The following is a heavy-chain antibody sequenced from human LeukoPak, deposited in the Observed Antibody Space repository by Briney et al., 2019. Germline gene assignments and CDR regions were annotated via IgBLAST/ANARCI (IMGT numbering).Heavy chain of an antibody. CDR2: IYNGVST. CDR1: GIIVSNNY. CDR3: ARDTRPGSGFLHYYYMDI. Sequence: PGGSLRLSCAASGIIVSNNYMSWVRQAPGKGLEWVSVIYNGVSTFYAGYVKGRFTISSDNSKNTLYLQMNSLRAEDTAVYYCARDTRPGSGFLHYYYMDIWGAGTTVTVS. D-gene: IGHD6-19*01. J-gene: IGHJ6*03. V-gene: IGHV3-53*01.